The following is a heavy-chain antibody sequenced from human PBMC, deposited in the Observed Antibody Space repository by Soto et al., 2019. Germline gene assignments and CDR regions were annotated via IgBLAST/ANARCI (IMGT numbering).Heavy chain of an antibody. CDR3: ARDAQYYDFWSGSTRYYYYGMDV. D-gene: IGHD3-3*01. V-gene: IGHV4-30-4*01. CDR1: GGSISSGDYY. CDR2: IYYSGST. J-gene: IGHJ6*02. Sequence: SETLSLPCTVSGGSISSGDYYWSWIRQPPGKGLEWIGYIYYSGSTYYNPSLKSRVTISVDTSKNQFSLKLSSVTAADTAVYYCARDAQYYDFWSGSTRYYYYGMDVWGQGTTVTVSS.